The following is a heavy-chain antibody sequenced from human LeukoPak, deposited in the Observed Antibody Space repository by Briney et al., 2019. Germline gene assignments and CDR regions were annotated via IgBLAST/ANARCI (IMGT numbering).Heavy chain of an antibody. Sequence: GESLRISCKGSGYRFTNYWINWVRQMPGKGLEWMGRIDPSDSHTYYSPSFQGHVTISADKSIYTAYLQWSSLQASDTAMYYCGYCPGDCYIPDYWGQGTLVTVSS. V-gene: IGHV5-10-1*01. CDR2: IDPSDSHT. CDR1: GYRFTNYW. D-gene: IGHD2-21*02. J-gene: IGHJ4*02. CDR3: GYCPGDCYIPDY.